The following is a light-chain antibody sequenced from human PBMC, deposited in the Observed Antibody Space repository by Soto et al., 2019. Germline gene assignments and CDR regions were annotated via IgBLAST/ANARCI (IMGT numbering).Light chain of an antibody. CDR3: HLYGSSVFP. Sequence: EIVMTQSPATVSVSPGERAALSCRASQTVISTYLAWYQQRPGQAPRLLISGASKRATGIPDRFSCGGSGTDFTLTISRLEPEDFAVYYCHLYGSSVFPFGGGTKVDIK. V-gene: IGKV3-20*01. J-gene: IGKJ4*01. CDR1: QTVISTY. CDR2: GAS.